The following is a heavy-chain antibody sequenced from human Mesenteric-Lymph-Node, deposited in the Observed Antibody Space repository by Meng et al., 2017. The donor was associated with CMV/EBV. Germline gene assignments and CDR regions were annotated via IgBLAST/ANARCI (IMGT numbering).Heavy chain of an antibody. J-gene: IGHJ4*02. CDR3: ARDGKGSSWYGFFDY. V-gene: IGHV3-21*01. Sequence: ASGFTFSGCSVNWVRQAPGKGLEWVSSISSSSYIYYADSVKGRFTISRDNAKNSLYLQMNSLRAEDTAVYYCARDGKGSSWYGFFDYWGQGTLVTVSS. CDR2: ISSSSYI. D-gene: IGHD6-13*01. CDR1: GFTFSGCS.